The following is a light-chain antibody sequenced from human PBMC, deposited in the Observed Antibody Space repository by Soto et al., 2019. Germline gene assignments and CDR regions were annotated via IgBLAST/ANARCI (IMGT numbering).Light chain of an antibody. CDR1: SGDVGGYNY. J-gene: IGLJ3*02. V-gene: IGLV2-14*01. CDR3: SSYTASSTLV. Sequence: QSALTQPASVSGSPGQSITISCTGTSGDVGGYNYVSWYQQHPGKAPELMIYDVSNRPSGVSNRFSGSKSGNTASLTISGLQAEDEADYYCSSYTASSTLVFGGGTKLTVL. CDR2: DVS.